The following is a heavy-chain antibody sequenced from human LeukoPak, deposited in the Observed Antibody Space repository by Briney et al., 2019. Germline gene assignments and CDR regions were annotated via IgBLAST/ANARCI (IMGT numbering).Heavy chain of an antibody. J-gene: IGHJ5*02. Sequence: GAAVKVSCKASGYTFTSYGISWVRQAPGQGLEWMGWISAYNGNTNYAQKLQGRVTMTTDTSTSTAYMELRSLSSDDTAVYYCARDLETGSTSPWGQGSLVTVSS. D-gene: IGHD1-7*01. V-gene: IGHV1-18*01. CDR1: GYTFTSYG. CDR3: ARDLETGSTSP. CDR2: ISAYNGNT.